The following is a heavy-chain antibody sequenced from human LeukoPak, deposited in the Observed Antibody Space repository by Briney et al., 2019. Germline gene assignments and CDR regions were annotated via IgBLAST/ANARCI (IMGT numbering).Heavy chain of an antibody. V-gene: IGHV1-46*01. CDR1: VYTFTSYY. Sequence: ASEKVSCKASVYTFTSYYMHWVRLAPGQGLDWMGIINPSGGSTSYAQKFQGRVTMTRDTSTSTVYMELSSLTSEDTAVYYCARSRGKGVRPLAPFDYWGQGTLVTVSS. CDR2: INPSGGST. CDR3: ARSRGKGVRPLAPFDY. D-gene: IGHD3-10*01. J-gene: IGHJ4*02.